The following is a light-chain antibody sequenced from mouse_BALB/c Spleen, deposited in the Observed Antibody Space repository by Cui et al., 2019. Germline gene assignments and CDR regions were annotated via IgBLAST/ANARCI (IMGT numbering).Light chain of an antibody. CDR3: QQWSSYPWT. CDR1: SSVSY. CDR2: TTS. V-gene: IGKV4-80*01. Sequence: QIVLTQSPAIISASLGESITLTCSASSSVSYMHWYQQKSGTSPKPLIYTTSNLASGVPSRFSGSGSGTFYSLTISSVEAEDAADYYCQQWSSYPWTFGGGTKLEIK. J-gene: IGKJ1*01.